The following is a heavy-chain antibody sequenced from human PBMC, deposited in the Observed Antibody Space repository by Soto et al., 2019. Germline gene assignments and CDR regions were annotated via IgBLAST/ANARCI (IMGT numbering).Heavy chain of an antibody. D-gene: IGHD6-13*01. CDR2: IIPILGIA. J-gene: IGHJ3*02. Sequence: QVQLVQSGAEVKKPGSSVKVSCKASGDTFSSYTISWMRQAPGQGLEWMGRIIPILGIANYAQKFQGRVTITADTSTNTAYMELSSLTSEDTAVYYCARAYASSWADAFDIWGQGTMVTVSS. V-gene: IGHV1-69*02. CDR1: GDTFSSYT. CDR3: ARAYASSWADAFDI.